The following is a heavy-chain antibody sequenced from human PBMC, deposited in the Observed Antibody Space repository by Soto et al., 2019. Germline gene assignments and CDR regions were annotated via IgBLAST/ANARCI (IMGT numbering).Heavy chain of an antibody. J-gene: IGHJ4*02. D-gene: IGHD3-10*01. CDR2: INPSGGST. CDR3: ARADSMVQGTRY. V-gene: IGHV1-46*03. Sequence: ASVKVSCKASGYTFPSYYMHWVRQAPGQGLEWMGIINPSGGSTSYAQKFQGRVTMTRDTSTSTVYMELSSLRSEDTAVYYCARADSMVQGTRYWGQGTLVTVSS. CDR1: GYTFPSYY.